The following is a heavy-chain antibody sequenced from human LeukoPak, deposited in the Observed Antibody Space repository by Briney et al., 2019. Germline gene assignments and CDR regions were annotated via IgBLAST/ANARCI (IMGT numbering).Heavy chain of an antibody. CDR2: IYYSGST. J-gene: IGHJ3*02. V-gene: IGHV4-39*07. CDR3: ARAEPYYPDAFDI. CDR1: GGSISSSSYY. D-gene: IGHD3-10*01. Sequence: SETLSLTCTVSGGSISSSSYYWGWIRQPPGKGLEWIGSIYYSGSTYYNPSLKSRVTISVDTSKNQFSLKLSSVTAADTAVYYCARAEPYYPDAFDIWGQGTMVTVSS.